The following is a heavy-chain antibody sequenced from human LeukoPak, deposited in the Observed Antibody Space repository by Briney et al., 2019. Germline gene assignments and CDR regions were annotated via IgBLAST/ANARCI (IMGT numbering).Heavy chain of an antibody. J-gene: IGHJ4*02. CDR3: ARDTNYLSGGVLGY. CDR2: IWYDGSNK. CDR1: GFTFSSYG. D-gene: IGHD5-24*01. Sequence: GGSLRLSCAASGFTFSSYGMHWVRQAPGKGLEWVAFIWYDGSNKYYADSVKGRFTTSRDNSKNTLYLQMNSLRAEDTAVYYCARDTNYLSGGVLGYWGQGTLVTVSS. V-gene: IGHV3-33*01.